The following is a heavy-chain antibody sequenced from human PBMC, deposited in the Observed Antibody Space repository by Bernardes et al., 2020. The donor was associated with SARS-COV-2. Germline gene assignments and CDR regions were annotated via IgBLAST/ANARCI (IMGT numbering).Heavy chain of an antibody. CDR2: IKQDGSEK. CDR3: ARDLGIAVAGLFGMDV. V-gene: IGHV3-7*03. Sequence: VGSLSLSCAASGFTFNNYWMTWVRQAPGKGLEWVANIKQDGSEKNYVDSVKGRFTISRDNAKDSLFLQMNSLRGEDTAVYYCARDLGIAVAGLFGMDVWGQGTTVTVSS. J-gene: IGHJ6*02. CDR1: GFTFNNYW. D-gene: IGHD6-19*01.